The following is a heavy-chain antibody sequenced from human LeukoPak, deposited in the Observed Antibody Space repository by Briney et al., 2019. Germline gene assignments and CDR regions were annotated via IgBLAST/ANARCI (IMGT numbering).Heavy chain of an antibody. CDR3: ARVVLAGDYGLGLAKP. J-gene: IGHJ5*02. CDR1: GYSISSGYY. CDR2: IYHSGST. Sequence: PSETLSLTCTVSGYSISSGYYWGWIRQPPGKGLERIGSIYHSGSTYYNPSLKSRVTISVDTSKNQFSLKLSSVTAADTAVYYCARVVLAGDYGLGLAKPWGQGTLVTVSS. D-gene: IGHD4-17*01. V-gene: IGHV4-38-2*02.